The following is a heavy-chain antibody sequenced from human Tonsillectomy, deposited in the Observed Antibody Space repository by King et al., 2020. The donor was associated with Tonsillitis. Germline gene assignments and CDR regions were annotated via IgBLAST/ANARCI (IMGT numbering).Heavy chain of an antibody. CDR3: ARDYMPVRYHTYYYYYYGMDV. Sequence: EVQLVESGGGLVQPGGSLRLSCAASGFTFSSYSMNWVRQAPGKGLEWVSYISSSRSAMFYADSVKGRFTISRENAKNSLYMQMNILRAEDTDVYYCARDYMPVRYHTYYYYYYGMDVWGQGTTVSVSS. V-gene: IGHV3-48*01. CDR2: ISSSRSAM. D-gene: IGHD2-2*01. J-gene: IGHJ6*02. CDR1: GFTFSSYS.